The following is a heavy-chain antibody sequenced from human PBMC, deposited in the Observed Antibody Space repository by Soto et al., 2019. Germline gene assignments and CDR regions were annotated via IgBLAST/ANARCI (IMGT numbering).Heavy chain of an antibody. CDR3: ARTPYYDILTGYDYFDD. D-gene: IGHD3-9*01. CDR1: GYTFTSYG. J-gene: IGHJ4*02. CDR2: ISAYNGNT. Sequence: ASVKVSCKASGYTFTSYGISWVRQAPGQGLEWMGWISAYNGNTNYAQKLQGRVTMTTDTSTSAAYMELRSLRSDDTAVYYCARTPYYDILTGYDYFDDWGQGTLVTVSS. V-gene: IGHV1-18*01.